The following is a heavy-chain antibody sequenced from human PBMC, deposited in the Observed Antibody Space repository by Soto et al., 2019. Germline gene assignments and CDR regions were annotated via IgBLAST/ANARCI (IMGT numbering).Heavy chain of an antibody. Sequence: SETLSLTCTVSGGSISSYYWSWIRQPPGKGLEWIGYIYYSGSTNYNPSLKSRVTISVDTSKNQFSLKLSSVTAADTAVYYCARVYSYGRKYYYGMDVWGQGTTVTVSS. D-gene: IGHD5-18*01. J-gene: IGHJ6*02. CDR3: ARVYSYGRKYYYGMDV. V-gene: IGHV4-59*01. CDR2: IYYSGST. CDR1: GGSISSYY.